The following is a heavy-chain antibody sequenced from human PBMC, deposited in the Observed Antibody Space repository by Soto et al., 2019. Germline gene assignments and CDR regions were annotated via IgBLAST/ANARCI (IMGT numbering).Heavy chain of an antibody. CDR2: IYYSGST. CDR1: GGSISSGDYY. V-gene: IGHV4-30-4*01. Sequence: SETLSLTCTVSGGSISSGDYYWSWIRQPPGKGLEWIGYIYYSGSTYYNPSLKSRVTISVDTSKNQFSLKLSSVTAADTAVYYFARGSYYYDSSGYSHYWGQGTLVTVSS. CDR3: ARGSYYYDSSGYSHY. J-gene: IGHJ4*02. D-gene: IGHD3-22*01.